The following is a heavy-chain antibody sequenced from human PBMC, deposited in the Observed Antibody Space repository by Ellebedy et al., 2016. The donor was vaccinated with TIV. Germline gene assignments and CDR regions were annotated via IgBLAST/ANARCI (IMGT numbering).Heavy chain of an antibody. Sequence: MPSETLSLTCNVSGASVNSGSSYWSWIRQPPGKGLEWIVYIYYNGNTNYNSALKSRVSMSIDTSKNQFSLKLRSVTAADTAMYYCAKTGAAAGNIFYWGQGTLVSVSS. V-gene: IGHV4-61*01. CDR2: IYYNGNT. D-gene: IGHD6-13*01. CDR3: AKTGAAAGNIFY. CDR1: GASVNSGSSY. J-gene: IGHJ4*02.